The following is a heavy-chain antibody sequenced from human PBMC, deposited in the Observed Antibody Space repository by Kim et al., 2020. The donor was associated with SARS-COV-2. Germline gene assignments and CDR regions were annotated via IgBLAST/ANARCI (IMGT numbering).Heavy chain of an antibody. D-gene: IGHD3-10*01. J-gene: IGHJ4*02. Sequence: SETLSLTCAVYGGSFSGYYWSWIRQPPVKGLEWIGEINHSGRTNYNPSLKSRVTISVDTSKNQFSLKLTSVTAADTAVYYCARRLSNTSGWGSHYCDLWGQGTLGTVSS. CDR1: GGSFSGYY. CDR2: INHSGRT. V-gene: IGHV4-34*01. CDR3: ARRLSNTSGWGSHYCDL.